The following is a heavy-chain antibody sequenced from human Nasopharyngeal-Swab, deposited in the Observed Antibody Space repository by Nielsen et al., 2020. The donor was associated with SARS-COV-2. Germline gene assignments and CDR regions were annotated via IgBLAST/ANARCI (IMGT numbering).Heavy chain of an antibody. V-gene: IGHV4-61*09. D-gene: IGHD3-10*01. CDR3: ARAPVHYYGSGTYKRGLVHI. CDR2: IYASGDS. J-gene: IGHJ3*02. Sequence: SETLSLTCTVSGASISSGSYSWSWIRQPAGKGLEWIGQIYASGDSNYNPSLKSRVTISIDTSRHQFSLELTSVTAADTAVYFCARAPVHYYGSGTYKRGLVHIWGQGTMVTVSS. CDR1: GASISSGSYS.